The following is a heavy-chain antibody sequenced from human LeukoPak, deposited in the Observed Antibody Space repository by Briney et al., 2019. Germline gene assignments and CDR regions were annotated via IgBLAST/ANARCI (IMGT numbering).Heavy chain of an antibody. CDR2: IWYDGSNK. CDR3: AKVGSEFGLPYYYMDV. Sequence: GRSLRLSCAASGFTFSSYGMHWVRQAPGKGLEWVAVIWYDGSNKYYADSVKGRFTISRDNSKNTLYLQMNSLRAEDTAVYYCAKVGSEFGLPYYYMDVWGKGTAVTVS. V-gene: IGHV3-33*06. CDR1: GFTFSSYG. J-gene: IGHJ6*03. D-gene: IGHD3-16*01.